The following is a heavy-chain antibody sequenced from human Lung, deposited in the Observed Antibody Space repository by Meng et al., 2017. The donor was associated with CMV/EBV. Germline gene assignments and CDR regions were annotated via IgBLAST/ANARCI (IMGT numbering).Heavy chain of an antibody. CDR3: ARDAPVITPHHDAFDV. CDR1: GFTFSSYG. CDR2: IWNDGSIK. D-gene: IGHD4-23*01. V-gene: IGHV3-33*01. Sequence: GESLKISCAASGFTFSSYGMHWVRQAPGKGLEWVAVIWNDGSIKYYADSVKGRFTISRDNSKNTLYLQMNSLRAEDTALYYCARDAPVITPHHDAFDVWGQGTLVTVSS. J-gene: IGHJ3*01.